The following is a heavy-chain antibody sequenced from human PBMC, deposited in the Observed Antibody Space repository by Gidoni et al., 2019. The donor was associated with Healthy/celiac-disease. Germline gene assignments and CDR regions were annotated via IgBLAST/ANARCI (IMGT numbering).Heavy chain of an antibody. J-gene: IGHJ4*02. Sequence: QVQLVDSGGGVVQPGRSLPLSCAASGFHFSSYGMHWVRQAPGKGLEWVAVIWYDGSNKYYADSVKGRFTISRDNSKNTLYLQMNSLRAEDTAVYYCARDSEGFDYWGQGTLVTVSS. CDR3: ARDSEGFDY. V-gene: IGHV3-33*01. CDR1: GFHFSSYG. CDR2: IWYDGSNK.